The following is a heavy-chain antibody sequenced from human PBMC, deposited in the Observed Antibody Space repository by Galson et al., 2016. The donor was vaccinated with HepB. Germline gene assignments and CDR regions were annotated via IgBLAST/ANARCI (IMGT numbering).Heavy chain of an antibody. V-gene: IGHV3-23*01. CDR3: PKTETPGATGRIGYFDY. Sequence: SLRLSCAASGFTFSSYAMSWVRQAPGKGLEWVSLIIGSASSTYYADSVKGRFTISRDNSKNTLYVQMTSLRPENTAVYYCPKTETPGATGRIGYFDYWGQGTLVTVSS. CDR1: GFTFSSYA. D-gene: IGHD6-25*01. J-gene: IGHJ4*02. CDR2: IIGSASST.